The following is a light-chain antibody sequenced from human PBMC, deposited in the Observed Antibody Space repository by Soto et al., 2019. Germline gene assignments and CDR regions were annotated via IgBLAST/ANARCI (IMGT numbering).Light chain of an antibody. J-gene: IGKJ5*01. CDR2: WAS. Sequence: IQMAQSPSSLSASVGDRVTISCRASQGIGNALGWYQQKPGQPPKLLIYWASTRESGVPDRFSGSGSGTDFTLTISSLQPEDFATYYCQQSYSTPPITFGQGTRLEI. V-gene: IGKV1-39*01. CDR1: QGIGNA. CDR3: QQSYSTPPIT.